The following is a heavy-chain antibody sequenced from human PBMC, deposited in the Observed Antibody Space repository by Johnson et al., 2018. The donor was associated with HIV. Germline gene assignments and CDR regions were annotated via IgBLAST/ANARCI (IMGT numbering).Heavy chain of an antibody. CDR1: GFTFRSFA. Sequence: VQLVESGGAVVPPGRSLRVSCAAPGFTFRSFAMHWVRQAPGKGLGGVAGITFVGGNKYSEDLVKGRFIISRDNSKNMTNLQMNGLSGEDTADYYCVRDQGSGWPTNAFDIWGQGTRVTVSS. D-gene: IGHD6-19*01. CDR2: ITFVGGNK. J-gene: IGHJ3*02. CDR3: VRDQGSGWPTNAFDI. V-gene: IGHV3-30*04.